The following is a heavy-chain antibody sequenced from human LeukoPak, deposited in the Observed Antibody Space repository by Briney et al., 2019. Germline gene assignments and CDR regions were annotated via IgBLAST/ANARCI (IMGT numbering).Heavy chain of an antibody. V-gene: IGHV1-2*06. CDR1: GYTFTSYG. D-gene: IGHD3-10*01. CDR3: ASGQDFYGSD. J-gene: IGHJ4*02. Sequence: ASVKVSCKASGYTFTSYGISWVRQAPGQGLEWMGRINPNSGGTNYAQKFQGRVTMTRDTSISTAYMELSRLRSDDTAVYYCASGQDFYGSDWGQGTLVTVSS. CDR2: INPNSGGT.